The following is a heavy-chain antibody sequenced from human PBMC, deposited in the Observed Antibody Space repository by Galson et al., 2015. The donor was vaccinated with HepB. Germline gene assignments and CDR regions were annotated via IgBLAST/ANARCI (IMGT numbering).Heavy chain of an antibody. CDR2: ISNDGSNQ. CDR1: GFAFSSYA. CDR3: ASNYYDSNGYLIIGY. D-gene: IGHD3-22*01. J-gene: IGHJ4*02. Sequence: SLRLSCAASGFAFSSYAMHWVRQAPGRGLEWVTLISNDGSNQYYADSVKGRLTISRDDSKNTLYLQMNNLRAEDTAVYYCASNYYDSNGYLIIGYWGQGTLVTVSS. V-gene: IGHV3-30-3*01.